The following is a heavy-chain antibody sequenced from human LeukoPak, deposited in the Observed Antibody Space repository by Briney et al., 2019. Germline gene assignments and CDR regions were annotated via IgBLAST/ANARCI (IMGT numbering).Heavy chain of an antibody. J-gene: IGHJ4*02. V-gene: IGHV4-30-2*01. CDR1: GGSISSGGYY. CDR3: ARWSPAAIDY. CDR2: IYHSGST. Sequence: SETLSLTCTVSGGSISSGGYYWSWIRQPPGKGLEWIGYIYHSGSTYYNPSLRSRVTISVDRSKNQFSLKLSSVTAADTAVYYCARWSPAAIDYWGQGTLVTVSS. D-gene: IGHD2-2*01.